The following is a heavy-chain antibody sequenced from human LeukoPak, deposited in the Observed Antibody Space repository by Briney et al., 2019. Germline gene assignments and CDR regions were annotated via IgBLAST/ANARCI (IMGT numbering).Heavy chain of an antibody. CDR2: IYPGDSDT. CDR1: GYSFTSYW. CDR3: ARSQLTYYDFWSGYYGGWFDP. D-gene: IGHD3-3*01. J-gene: IGHJ5*02. V-gene: IGHV5-51*01. Sequence: GESLKISCKGSGYSFTSYWIGWVRQMPGKGLEWMGIIYPGDSDTRYSPSFQGQVTISADKSISTAYLQWSSLKASDTAMYYCARSQLTYYDFWSGYYGGWFDPWGQGNLVTVSS.